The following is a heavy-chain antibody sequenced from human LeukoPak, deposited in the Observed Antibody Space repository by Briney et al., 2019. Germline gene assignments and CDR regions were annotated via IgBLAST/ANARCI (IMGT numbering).Heavy chain of an antibody. CDR2: INPNSGGT. V-gene: IGHV1-2*02. D-gene: IGHD3-22*01. CDR3: AGEGARYYYDSSGYYLLY. J-gene: IGHJ4*02. CDR1: GYTFTGYY. Sequence: ASVKVSCKASGYTFTGYYMHWVRQAPGQGLEWMGWINPNSGGTNYAQKFQGRVTMTRDTSISTAYMELSRLRSDDTAVYYCAGEGARYYYDSSGYYLLYWGQGTLVTVSS.